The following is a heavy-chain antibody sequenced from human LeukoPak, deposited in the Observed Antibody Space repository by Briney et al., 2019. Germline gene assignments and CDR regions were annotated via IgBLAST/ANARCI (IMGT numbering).Heavy chain of an antibody. D-gene: IGHD5-12*01. J-gene: IGHJ4*02. CDR2: MNPNSGNT. Sequence: ASVKVSCKASGGTFSSYAISWVRQATGQGLEWMGWMNPNSGNTGYAQKFQGRVTITRNTSISTAYMELSSLRSEDTAVYYCARGATGDFWGQGTLVTVSS. CDR3: ARGATGDF. V-gene: IGHV1-8*03. CDR1: GGTFSSYA.